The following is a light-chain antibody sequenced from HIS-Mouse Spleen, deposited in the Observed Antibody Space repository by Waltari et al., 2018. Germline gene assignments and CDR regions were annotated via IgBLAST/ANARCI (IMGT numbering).Light chain of an antibody. Sequence: DIQMTQSTSTLSPSVGDRFTITCRSSQSISSWLAWYQQKPGKAPKLLIYKASSLESGVPSRFSGSGSGTEFTLTISSLQPDDFATYYCQQYNSYSWTFGQGTKVEIK. J-gene: IGKJ1*01. CDR1: QSISSW. CDR2: KAS. V-gene: IGKV1-5*03. CDR3: QQYNSYSWT.